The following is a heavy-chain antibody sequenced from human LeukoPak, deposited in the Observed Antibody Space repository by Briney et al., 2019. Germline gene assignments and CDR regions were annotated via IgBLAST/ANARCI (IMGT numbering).Heavy chain of an antibody. Sequence: GASVKVSCKASGYTFTSYGISWVRQAPGQGLEWMGWISAYNGNTNYAQKLQGRVTMTTDTSTSTAYMELRSLRSDDTAVYYCARASRRPHYYGSGKGYPPDYWGQGTLVTVSS. D-gene: IGHD3-10*01. CDR1: GYTFTSYG. J-gene: IGHJ4*02. V-gene: IGHV1-18*01. CDR3: ARASRRPHYYGSGKGYPPDY. CDR2: ISAYNGNT.